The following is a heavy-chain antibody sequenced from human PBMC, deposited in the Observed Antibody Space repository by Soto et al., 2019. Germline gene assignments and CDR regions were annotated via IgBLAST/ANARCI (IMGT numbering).Heavy chain of an antibody. V-gene: IGHV4-39*01. Sequence: PSETLSLTCRVSDGSMNSDSSYWGWIRQPPGKGLEWIGVINHSGSTYHNLSLKGRVTMSVDASRNQFSLKLTSMTAADTAVYYCARLGGYASVGYYYLWDSWGQGTLVTVSS. CDR1: DGSMNSDSSY. CDR3: ARLGGYASVGYYYLWDS. CDR2: INHSGST. D-gene: IGHD3-22*01. J-gene: IGHJ4*02.